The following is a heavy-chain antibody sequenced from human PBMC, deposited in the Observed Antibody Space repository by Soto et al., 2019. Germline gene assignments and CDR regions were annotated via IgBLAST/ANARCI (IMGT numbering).Heavy chain of an antibody. J-gene: IGHJ4*02. D-gene: IGHD2-15*01. Sequence: EVQLVESGGGVVRPGGSLRLSCAASGFTFDDYGMSWVRQAPGKGLEWVSGINWNGGSTGYADSVKGRFTISRDNAKNSLYLQMNSLSAEDTALYHCARRVCSGGSCSLYYFDYWGQGTLVTVSS. CDR2: INWNGGST. V-gene: IGHV3-20*01. CDR3: ARRVCSGGSCSLYYFDY. CDR1: GFTFDDYG.